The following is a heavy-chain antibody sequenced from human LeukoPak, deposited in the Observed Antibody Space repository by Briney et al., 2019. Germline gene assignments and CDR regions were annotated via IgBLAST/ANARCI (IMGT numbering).Heavy chain of an antibody. CDR2: INPNSGGT. V-gene: IGHV1-2*02. J-gene: IGHJ4*02. D-gene: IGHD4-17*01. CDR3: ARDHAVTTTGPGY. Sequence: ASVKVSCKASGYTFTGYYIHWVRQAPGQGLEWMGWINPNSGGTNYAQKFQGRVTMTRDTSISTAYMELSRLRSDDTAVYYCARDHAVTTTGPGYWGQGTLVTVSS. CDR1: GYTFTGYY.